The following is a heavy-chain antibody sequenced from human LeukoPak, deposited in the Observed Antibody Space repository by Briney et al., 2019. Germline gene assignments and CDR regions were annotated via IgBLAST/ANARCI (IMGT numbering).Heavy chain of an antibody. CDR2: ISAYNGNT. D-gene: IGHD6-19*01. CDR1: GYTFTSYG. CDR3: ARDQGSVAGTYYYYGMDV. J-gene: IGHJ6*02. Sequence: ASVKDSCKASGYTFTSYGISWVRQAPGQGLEWMGWISAYNGNTNYAQKLQGRVTMTTDTSTSTAYMELRSLRSDDTAVYYCARDQGSVAGTYYYYGMDVWGQGTTVTVSS. V-gene: IGHV1-18*01.